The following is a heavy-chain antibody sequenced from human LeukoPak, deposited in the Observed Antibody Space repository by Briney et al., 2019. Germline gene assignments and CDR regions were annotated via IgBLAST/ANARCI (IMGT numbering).Heavy chain of an antibody. CDR2: IYYSGST. CDR3: ARGEYSSSWYLGY. V-gene: IGHV4-39*07. D-gene: IGHD6-13*01. J-gene: IGHJ4*02. Sequence: SETLSLTCTVSGGSISSSSYYWGWIRQPPGKGLEWIGSIYYSGSTYYNPSLKSRVTISVDTSKNQFSLKLSSVTAADTAVYYCARGEYSSSWYLGYWGQGTLVTVSS. CDR1: GGSISSSSYY.